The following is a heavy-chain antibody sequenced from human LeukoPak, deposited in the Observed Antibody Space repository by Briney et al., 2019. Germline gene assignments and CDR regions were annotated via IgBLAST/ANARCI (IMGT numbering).Heavy chain of an antibody. CDR1: GGTFSSYA. CDR3: AREPTTFYGSGSYDY. V-gene: IGHV1-69*13. J-gene: IGHJ4*02. D-gene: IGHD3-10*01. Sequence: ASVKVSCKASGGTFSSYAISWVRQAPGQGLEWMGGIIPIFGTANYAQKFQGRVTITADESTSTAYMELSSLRSEDTAVYYCAREPTTFYGSGSYDYWGQGTLVTVSS. CDR2: IIPIFGTA.